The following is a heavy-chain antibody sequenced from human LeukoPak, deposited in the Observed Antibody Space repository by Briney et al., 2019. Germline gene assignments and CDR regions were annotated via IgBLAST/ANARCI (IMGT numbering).Heavy chain of an antibody. CDR1: GFTFSRYS. V-gene: IGHV3-21*01. CDR3: AKDSKQGSSSGYYLFDY. J-gene: IGHJ4*02. CDR2: ISDTGYYI. D-gene: IGHD3-22*01. Sequence: GGSLRLSCAASGFTFSRYSMNWVRQAPGKGLEWVSSISDTGYYIYYADSVKGRFTISRDNSKNTLYLQMNSLRAEDTAVCYCAKDSKQGSSSGYYLFDYWGQGTLVTVSS.